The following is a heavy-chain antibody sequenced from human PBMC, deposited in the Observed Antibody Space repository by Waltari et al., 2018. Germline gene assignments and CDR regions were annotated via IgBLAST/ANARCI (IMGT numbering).Heavy chain of an antibody. CDR1: GVRLRSFG. CDR3: ARTDSSGQPSAFDI. Sequence: QVPLVESGGGLVPPGNSVSAYWEASGVRLRSFGMHWVRQAPGKVLEWVAGLWYDGSNRNYADSVKGRFTVSRDNSKNTLYLQMNSLGAEDTAVYYCARTDSSGQPSAFDIWGQGTMVTVSS. CDR2: LWYDGSNR. D-gene: IGHD3-22*01. J-gene: IGHJ3*02. V-gene: IGHV3-33*01.